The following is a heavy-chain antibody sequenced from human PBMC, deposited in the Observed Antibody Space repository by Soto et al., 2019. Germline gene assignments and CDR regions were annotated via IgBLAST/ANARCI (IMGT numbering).Heavy chain of an antibody. V-gene: IGHV3-23*01. CDR2: ISGSGDST. Sequence: EVQLLESGGGLVQPGGSVRLSCAASGFTFSSYAMRWVRQAPGKGLEWVSAISGSGDSTYYADSVKGRFTISRDNSKNTQYLQMNSLRAEDTAVYYCAKRTVGWYFDLWGRGTLVTVSS. CDR1: GFTFSSYA. CDR3: AKRTVGWYFDL. J-gene: IGHJ2*01. D-gene: IGHD4-17*01.